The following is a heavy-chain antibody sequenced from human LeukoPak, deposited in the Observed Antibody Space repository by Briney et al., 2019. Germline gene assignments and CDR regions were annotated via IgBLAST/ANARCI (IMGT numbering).Heavy chain of an antibody. CDR3: ARGGIVGATTYFDY. CDR2: IYYSGST. CDR1: GFTFSSYA. V-gene: IGHV4-39*07. J-gene: IGHJ4*02. Sequence: GSLRLSCAASGFTFSSYAMSWVRQPPGKGLEWIGSIYYSGSTYYNPSLKSRVTISVDTSKNQFSLKLSSVTAADTAVYYCARGGIVGATTYFDYWGQGTLVTVSS. D-gene: IGHD1-26*01.